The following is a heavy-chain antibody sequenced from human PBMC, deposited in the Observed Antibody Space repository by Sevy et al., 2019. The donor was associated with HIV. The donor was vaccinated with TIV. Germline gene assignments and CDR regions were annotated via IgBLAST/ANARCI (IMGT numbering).Heavy chain of an antibody. CDR3: ARTGSYGFLEWLLSSYYFDY. D-gene: IGHD3-3*01. CDR1: GFTFSSYS. CDR2: ISSSSSYI. J-gene: IGHJ4*02. Sequence: GGSLRLSCAASGFTFSSYSMNWVRQAPGKGLEWVSSISSSSSYIYYADSVKGRFTISRDNAKNSLYLQKNSLRAEDTAVYYCARTGSYGFLEWLLSSYYFDYWGQGTLVTVSS. V-gene: IGHV3-21*01.